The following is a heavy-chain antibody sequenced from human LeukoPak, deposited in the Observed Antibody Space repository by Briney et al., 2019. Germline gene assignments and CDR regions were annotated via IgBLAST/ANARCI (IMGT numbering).Heavy chain of an antibody. D-gene: IGHD1-1*01. J-gene: IGHJ6*03. CDR3: ARARREGAGTIHYYYYMDV. V-gene: IGHV1-46*01. CDR1: GYTFTSYY. Sequence: ASVKVSCKASGYTFTSYYMHWVRQAPGQGLEWMGIINPSGGSTSYAQKFQGRVTMTRDMSTSTVYMELSSLRSEDTAVYYCARARREGAGTIHYYYYMDVWGKGTTVTVSS. CDR2: INPSGGST.